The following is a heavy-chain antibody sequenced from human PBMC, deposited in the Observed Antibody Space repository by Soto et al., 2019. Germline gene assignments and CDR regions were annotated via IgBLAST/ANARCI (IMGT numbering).Heavy chain of an antibody. D-gene: IGHD5-12*01. Sequence: VASVKVSCKASGYTFTGYYFHWVRQAPEQGPEWMGEIGPESGATRYAQKFQGRVTMTRDMSITTVYMELNNLSPDDTAVYYCGRGRSGQIVVFYWGQGTPVTVSS. CDR1: GYTFTGYY. V-gene: IGHV1-2*02. J-gene: IGHJ4*02. CDR3: GRGRSGQIVVFY. CDR2: IGPESGAT.